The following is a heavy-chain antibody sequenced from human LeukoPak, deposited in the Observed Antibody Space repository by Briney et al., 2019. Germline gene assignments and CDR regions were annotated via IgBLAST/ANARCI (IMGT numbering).Heavy chain of an antibody. CDR1: GFTFSNYA. CDR2: IRGGGDYT. J-gene: IGHJ4*02. CDR3: AKRGAEVGETVAPGDY. V-gene: IGHV3-23*01. D-gene: IGHD1-26*01. Sequence: GESLRLSCAASGFTFSNYAMNWVRQAPGKGLEWVSGIRGGGDYTYYADSVKGRFTISRDNSKNTLYLQMNSLRVDDTAVYYCAKRGAEVGETVAPGDYWGQGTLVTVSS.